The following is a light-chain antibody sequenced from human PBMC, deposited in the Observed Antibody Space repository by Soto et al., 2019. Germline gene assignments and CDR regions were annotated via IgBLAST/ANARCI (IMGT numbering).Light chain of an antibody. CDR2: DAS. J-gene: IGKJ3*01. CDR3: QYRSNWLFT. V-gene: IGKV3-11*01. Sequence: EIVLTQSPGTLSLSPGERATLSCRASQSVSSYLAWYQQKPGQAPRRLIYDASNRATGIPTRFSGSGSGTDFTLTISSLEPEDFAVYYCQYRSNWLFTFGPGTKVDIK. CDR1: QSVSSY.